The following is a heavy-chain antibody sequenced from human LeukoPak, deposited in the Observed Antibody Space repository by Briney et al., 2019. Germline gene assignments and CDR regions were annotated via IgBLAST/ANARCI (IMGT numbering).Heavy chain of an antibody. CDR2: IIPMFGIA. D-gene: IGHD3-22*01. J-gene: IGHJ3*02. CDR1: GYTFTSYG. Sequence: SVKVSCKASGYTFTSYGISWVRQAPGQGLEWMGRIIPMFGIANYAQKFQGRVTITADKSTSTAYMELSSLRSEDTAVYYCARDILSPYTYYYDSSGYGDAFDIWGQGTMVTVSS. V-gene: IGHV1-69*04. CDR3: ARDILSPYTYYYDSSGYGDAFDI.